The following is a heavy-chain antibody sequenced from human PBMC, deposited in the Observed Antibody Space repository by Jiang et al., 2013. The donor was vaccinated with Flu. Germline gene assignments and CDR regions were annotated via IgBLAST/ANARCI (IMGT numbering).Heavy chain of an antibody. J-gene: IGHJ5*02. V-gene: IGHV4-59*01. Sequence: GPGLVKPSETLSLTCTVSGGSISSYYWSWIRQPPGKGLEWIGYIYYSGSTNYNPSLKSRVTISVDTSKNQFSLKLSSVTAADTAVYYCARGEDTMVRGVTPFDPWGQGTLVTVSS. CDR1: GGSISSYY. CDR2: IYYSGST. D-gene: IGHD3-10*01. CDR3: ARGEDTMVRGVTPFDP.